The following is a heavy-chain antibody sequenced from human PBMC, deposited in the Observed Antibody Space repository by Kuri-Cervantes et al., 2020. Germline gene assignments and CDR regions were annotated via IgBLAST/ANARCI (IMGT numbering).Heavy chain of an antibody. D-gene: IGHD3-9*01. Sequence: GESLKISCAASGFTFSSYWVNWVRQAPGKGLEWVANIKQDGTEKYYVDSVKGRFTISRDNAKSSLYLQMNSLRAEDTAVYYCARDYPYYDILTGSWEGYWFDPWGQGTLVTVSS. CDR2: IKQDGTEK. CDR3: ARDYPYYDILTGSWEGYWFDP. V-gene: IGHV3-7*01. CDR1: GFTFSSYW. J-gene: IGHJ5*02.